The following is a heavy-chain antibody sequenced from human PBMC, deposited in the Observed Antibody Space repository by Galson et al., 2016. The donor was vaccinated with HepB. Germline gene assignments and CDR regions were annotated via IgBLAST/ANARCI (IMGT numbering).Heavy chain of an antibody. CDR1: GFTFSNYH. J-gene: IGHJ5*02. D-gene: IGHD2-15*01. CDR3: AKDHGYCRGGSCHFDRLA. CDR2: VSSGGDTT. Sequence: SLRLSCAVSGFTFSNYHMNWVRQSQERGLEWVSFVSSGGDTTYYIDSVRGRFTVSRDNSKDTLYLQMDNLRAEDTATYYCAKDHGYCRGGSCHFDRLAWGLGTLVTVSS. V-gene: IGHV3-23*03.